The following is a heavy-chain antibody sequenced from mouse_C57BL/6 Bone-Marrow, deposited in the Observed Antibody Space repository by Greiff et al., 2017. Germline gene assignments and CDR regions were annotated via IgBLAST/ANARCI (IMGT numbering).Heavy chain of an antibody. Sequence: LQQPGAELVRPGSSVKLSCKASGYTFTSYWMDWVKQRPGQGLEWIGNIYPSDSETHYNQKFKDKATLTVDKSSSTAYMQLSSLTSEDSAVYYCARSPYYGLFAYWGQGTLVTVSA. CDR3: ARSPYYGLFAY. J-gene: IGHJ3*01. V-gene: IGHV1-61*01. D-gene: IGHD1-1*02. CDR2: IYPSDSET. CDR1: GYTFTSYW.